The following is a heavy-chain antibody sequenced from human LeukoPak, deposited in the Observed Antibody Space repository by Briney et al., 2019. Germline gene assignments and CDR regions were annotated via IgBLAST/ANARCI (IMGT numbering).Heavy chain of an antibody. V-gene: IGHV1-18*01. CDR3: ARDCDRSGYFCY. J-gene: IGHJ4*02. CDR1: GYTFPSYG. CDR2: ISAYNGNT. Sequence: AASVKVSRMASGYTFPSYGLSWVRQAPGQGLEWIGWISAYNGNTNYAQKLLGRVTMTTDTSTSTAYMELRSLRSDDTAVYYCARDCDRSGYFCYWGQGTLVTVSS. D-gene: IGHD3-22*01.